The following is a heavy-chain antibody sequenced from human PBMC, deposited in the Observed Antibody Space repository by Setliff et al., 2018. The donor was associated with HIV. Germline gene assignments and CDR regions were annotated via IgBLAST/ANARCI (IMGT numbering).Heavy chain of an antibody. Sequence: PGGSLRLSCAASGFTFNTYSMNWVRQAPGKGLEWISYISGSRANIQYADTVRGRFTISRDSTKNTLFLQMNSLRAEDTAVYYCARDRYELLTGYQDGNWFDPWGQGTLVTVSS. D-gene: IGHD3-9*01. CDR1: GFTFNTYS. CDR2: ISGSRANI. J-gene: IGHJ5*02. CDR3: ARDRYELLTGYQDGNWFDP. V-gene: IGHV3-48*01.